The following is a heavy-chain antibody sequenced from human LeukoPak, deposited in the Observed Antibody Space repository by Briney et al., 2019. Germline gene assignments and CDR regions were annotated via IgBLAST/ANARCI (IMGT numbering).Heavy chain of an antibody. Sequence: GGSLRLPCEASGFTFSTYWMAWVRQAPGKGLEWVANIKGDESARHQADSVKGRFTISRDNAKKSVYLQMSSLRGEDTAVYYCARDVGGSLDYWGRGTLVTVSS. CDR3: ARDVGGSLDY. V-gene: IGHV3-7*01. D-gene: IGHD1-26*01. CDR1: GFTFSTYW. CDR2: IKGDESAR. J-gene: IGHJ4*02.